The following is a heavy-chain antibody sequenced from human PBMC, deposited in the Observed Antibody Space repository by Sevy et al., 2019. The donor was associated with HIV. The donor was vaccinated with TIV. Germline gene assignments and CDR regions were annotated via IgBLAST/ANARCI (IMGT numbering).Heavy chain of an antibody. CDR3: AKGLGMVQGALLSDDV. J-gene: IGHJ3*01. D-gene: IGHD3-10*01. CDR1: GFTFNTYG. V-gene: IGHV3-30*02. Sequence: GRSLRLSCAASGFTFNTYGMHWVRQAPDKGLEWVAFIRYDGSTKYYVDSVKGRFTISRDNSKNTLYLQMNSLRVEDTAVYYCAKGLGMVQGALLSDDVWGQGTMVTVSS. CDR2: IRYDGSTK.